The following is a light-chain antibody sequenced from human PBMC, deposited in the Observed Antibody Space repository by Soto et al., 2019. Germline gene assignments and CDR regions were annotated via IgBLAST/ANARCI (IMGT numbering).Light chain of an antibody. CDR1: SSDVGGYNY. CDR2: GVN. J-gene: IGLJ2*01. CDR3: SSYAGSNNLL. Sequence: QSALTQPASVSGSPGQSITISCTGTSSDVGGYNYVSWYQQHPGKAPKLMIYGVNKRPSGVPDRFSGSKSGNTASLTVSGLQPEDEADYYCSSYAGSNNLLFGGGTQLTVL. V-gene: IGLV2-8*01.